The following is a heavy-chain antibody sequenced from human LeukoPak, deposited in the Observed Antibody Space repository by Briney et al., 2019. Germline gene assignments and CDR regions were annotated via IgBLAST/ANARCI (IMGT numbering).Heavy chain of an antibody. D-gene: IGHD3-22*01. Sequence: ASVKVSCKTSGYTFTGYYMHWVRQAPGQGLGWVGWINPNSGGTNYAQKFQGRVTMTRDTSISTAYMELSRLRSDDTAVYYCARVPMIVVVRAYYFDYWGQGTLVTVSS. CDR1: GYTFTGYY. J-gene: IGHJ4*02. V-gene: IGHV1-2*02. CDR3: ARVPMIVVVRAYYFDY. CDR2: INPNSGGT.